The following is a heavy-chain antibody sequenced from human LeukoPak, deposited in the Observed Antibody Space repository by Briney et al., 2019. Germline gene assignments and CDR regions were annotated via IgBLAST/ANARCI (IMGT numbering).Heavy chain of an antibody. Sequence: GGSLRLSCAASGFTFSSSAMTWVRQAPGKGLEWLSAIGTSGDDTIYTDSVKGRFTISRDNSKNTVFLQMNTLRAEDTATYYCTKGGNYAPLDYWGQGTLVTVSS. CDR3: TKGGNYAPLDY. V-gene: IGHV3-23*01. CDR2: IGTSGDDT. J-gene: IGHJ4*02. D-gene: IGHD1-7*01. CDR1: GFTFSSSA.